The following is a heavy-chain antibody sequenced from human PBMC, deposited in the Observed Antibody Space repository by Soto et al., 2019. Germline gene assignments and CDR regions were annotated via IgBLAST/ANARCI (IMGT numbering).Heavy chain of an antibody. Sequence: PSETLSLTCIVSGGSISSGGFYWSWIRQHPGKGLXXXXXXXXXXXXXXXXXXXXXLTISVDRSNNQFSLKLSSVTAADTAVYYCARGPRQLGGSYYYGMDVWGQGTTVTVSS. J-gene: IGHJ6*02. CDR2: XXXXXXX. CDR1: GGSISSGGFY. CDR3: ARGPRQLGGSYYYGMDV. D-gene: IGHD1-1*01. V-gene: IGHV4-31*01.